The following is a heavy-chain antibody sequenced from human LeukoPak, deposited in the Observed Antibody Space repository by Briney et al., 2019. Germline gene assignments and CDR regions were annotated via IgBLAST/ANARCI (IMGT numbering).Heavy chain of an antibody. CDR3: ARGRYGWLPFDY. V-gene: IGHV4-59*01. Sequence: PSETLSLTCTVSGGSMSSYYWSWVRQPPGKGLEWIGYIYYSGSTNYNPSLKSRVTISVDTSKNQFTLKLSSVTAADTAVYYCARGRYGWLPFDYWGQGTLVTVSS. J-gene: IGHJ4*02. CDR2: IYYSGST. CDR1: GGSMSSYY. D-gene: IGHD3-16*01.